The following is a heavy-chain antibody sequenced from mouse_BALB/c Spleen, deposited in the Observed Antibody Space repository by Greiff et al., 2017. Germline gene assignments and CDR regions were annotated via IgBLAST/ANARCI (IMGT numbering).Heavy chain of an antibody. Sequence: VQRVESGAELVRPGTSVKISCKASGYTFTNYWLGWVKQRPGHGLEWIGDIYPGGGYTNYNEKFKGKATLTADTSSSTAYMQLSSLTSEDSAVYFCARYYGSSYWYFDVWGAGTTVTVSS. CDR2: IYPGGGYT. D-gene: IGHD1-1*01. CDR3: ARYYGSSYWYFDV. J-gene: IGHJ1*01. V-gene: IGHV1-63*02. CDR1: GYTFTNYW.